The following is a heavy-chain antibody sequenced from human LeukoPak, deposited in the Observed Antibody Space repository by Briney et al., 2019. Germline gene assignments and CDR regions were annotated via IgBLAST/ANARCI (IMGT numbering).Heavy chain of an antibody. CDR3: ARDRNTDFWSGYYTNYFDC. J-gene: IGHJ4*02. CDR2: IKQDGSEK. CDR1: GFTFSSYW. D-gene: IGHD3-3*01. V-gene: IGHV3-7*01. Sequence: GGSLRLSCAASGFTFSSYWMSWVRQAPGKGLEWVANIKQDGSEKYYVDSVKGRFTISRDNAKNSLYLQMNSLRAEDTAVYYCARDRNTDFWSGYYTNYFDCWGQGTLVTASS.